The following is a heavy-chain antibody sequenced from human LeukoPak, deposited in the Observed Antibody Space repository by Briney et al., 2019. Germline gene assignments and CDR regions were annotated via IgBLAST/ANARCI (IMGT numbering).Heavy chain of an antibody. J-gene: IGHJ4*02. CDR1: GFTFSSYS. Sequence: GGSLRLSCAASGFTFSSYSMNWVRQAPGKGLEWVSSITSSSSYIYYADSVKGRFTISRDNAKNSLYLQMNSLRAEDTAVYYWARGGAPVVPAAMDFDYWCQGTMVTVSS. V-gene: IGHV3-21*01. D-gene: IGHD2-2*01. CDR2: ITSSSSYI. CDR3: ARGGAPVVPAAMDFDY.